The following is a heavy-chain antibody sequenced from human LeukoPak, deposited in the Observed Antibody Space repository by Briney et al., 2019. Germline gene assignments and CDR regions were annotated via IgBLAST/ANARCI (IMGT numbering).Heavy chain of an antibody. J-gene: IGHJ5*02. CDR1: GFTFSSYG. Sequence: PGGSLRLSCAASGFTFSSYGMSWVRQAPGKGLEWVSAISGSGGSTYYADSVKGRFTISRDNSKNTLYLQMNSLRAEDTAVYYCAKDRHPPGRYCSSTTRFPFDPWGQGTLVTVSS. D-gene: IGHD2-2*01. CDR2: ISGSGGST. V-gene: IGHV3-23*01. CDR3: AKDRHPPGRYCSSTTRFPFDP.